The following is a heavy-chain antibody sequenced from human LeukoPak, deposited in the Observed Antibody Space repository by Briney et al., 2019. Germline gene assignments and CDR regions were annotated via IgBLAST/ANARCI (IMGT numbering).Heavy chain of an antibody. V-gene: IGHV1-2*06. Sequence: ASVTVSCKASGYTFTGYYMHWVRQAPGQGLEWMGRINPNSGGTNYAQKFQGRVTMTRDTSISTAYMELSRLRSDDTAVYYCARDDGIVVVPAAKDYYHYGMDVWGQGTTVTVSS. D-gene: IGHD2-2*01. CDR1: GYTFTGYY. CDR2: INPNSGGT. J-gene: IGHJ6*02. CDR3: ARDDGIVVVPAAKDYYHYGMDV.